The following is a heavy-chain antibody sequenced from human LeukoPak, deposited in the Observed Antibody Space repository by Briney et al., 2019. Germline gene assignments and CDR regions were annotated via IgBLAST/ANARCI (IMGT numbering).Heavy chain of an antibody. V-gene: IGHV1-46*01. CDR1: GHTFTSYY. CDR3: ARDLVVVVAPLAQAGAFHI. J-gene: IGHJ3*02. Sequence: GASVKVSCKASGHTFTSYYMHWVRQAPGQGLEWMGLINPSGGSTSYAQKFQGRVTMTRDMSTSTVYMELSSLRSEDTAIYYCARDLVVVVAPLAQAGAFHIWGQGTMVTVSS. D-gene: IGHD2-15*01. CDR2: INPSGGST.